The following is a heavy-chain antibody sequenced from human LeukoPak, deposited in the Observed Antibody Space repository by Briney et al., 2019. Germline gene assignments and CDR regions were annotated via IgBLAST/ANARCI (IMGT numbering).Heavy chain of an antibody. CDR2: ITSSSIYK. J-gene: IGHJ4*02. V-gene: IGHV3-21*01. CDR3: ARDGITMRILEY. Sequence: PGGTLRLSCATSGFTISRYNMNWVRQAPGKGLEWVSSITSSSIYKYYAASMKCRFTISRDNAENSLYLQMDILRAVDTAVYYYARDGITMRILEYWGQGTLVTVSS. D-gene: IGHD3-10*01. CDR1: GFTISRYN.